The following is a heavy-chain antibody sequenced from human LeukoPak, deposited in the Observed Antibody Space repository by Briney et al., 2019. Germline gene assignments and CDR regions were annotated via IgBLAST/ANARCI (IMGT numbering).Heavy chain of an antibody. CDR1: GFTFSDHY. Sequence: PGGSLRLSCAASGFTFSDHYMDWVRQAPGKGLEWVGRTRNKANSYTTEYAASVKGRFTISRDDSKNSLYLQMNSLKTEDTAVYYGARAAPGTADAFDIWGQGTIVTVSS. CDR2: TRNKANSYTT. V-gene: IGHV3-72*01. D-gene: IGHD1-1*01. J-gene: IGHJ3*02. CDR3: ARAAPGTADAFDI.